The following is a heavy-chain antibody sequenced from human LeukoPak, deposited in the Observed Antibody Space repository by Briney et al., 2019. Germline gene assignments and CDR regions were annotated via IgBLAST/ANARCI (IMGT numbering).Heavy chain of an antibody. J-gene: IGHJ4*02. D-gene: IGHD6-13*01. V-gene: IGHV4-59*01. CDR3: ASQVAGSSSQN. CDR2: IFNNGDT. CDR1: GDSFSSYY. Sequence: PSETLSLTCTVSGDSFSSYYWSWIRQPPGKGLEWIGCIFNNGDTNYNPSLKSRVTISVDTSKSQLSLRLNSVTAADAAVYYFASQVAGSSSQNWGQGTLVTVSS.